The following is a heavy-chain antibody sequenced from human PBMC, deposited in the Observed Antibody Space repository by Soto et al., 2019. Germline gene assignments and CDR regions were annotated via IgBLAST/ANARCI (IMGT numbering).Heavy chain of an antibody. Sequence: PSETLSLTCTVSGGSISSNYWSRFRQPPGKGLEWIGYIYYSGSTNYNPSLKSRVTISVDTSKNQFSLKLSSVTAADTAVYYCAMLDKAMATLDYWGQGTLVTVS. V-gene: IGHV4-59*08. CDR1: GGSISSNY. D-gene: IGHD5-18*01. CDR3: AMLDKAMATLDY. CDR2: IYYSGST. J-gene: IGHJ4*02.